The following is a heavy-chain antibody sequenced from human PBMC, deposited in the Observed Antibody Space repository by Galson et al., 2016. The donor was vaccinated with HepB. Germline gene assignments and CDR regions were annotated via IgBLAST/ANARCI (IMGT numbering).Heavy chain of an antibody. D-gene: IGHD3-10*01. Sequence: SLRLSCAASGFTFSNYNMDWVRQAPGKGLEWLAYISITGGYILYADSMKGRFTISRDNAKNSLYLQMNSLTAEDTAMYYFARDGGRGYAMDVWGQGTTVTVSS. V-gene: IGHV3-21*05. CDR3: ARDGGRGYAMDV. J-gene: IGHJ6*02. CDR2: ISITGGYI. CDR1: GFTFSNYN.